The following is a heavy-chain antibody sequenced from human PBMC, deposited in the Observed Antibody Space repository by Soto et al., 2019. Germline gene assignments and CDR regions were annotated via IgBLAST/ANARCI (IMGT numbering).Heavy chain of an antibody. V-gene: IGHV5-51*01. CDR3: ARHYEYSSSRGYYYYGMDV. CDR2: IYPGDSDT. CDR1: GYSFTSYW. D-gene: IGHD6-6*01. Sequence: GGSLKISCNGSGYSFTSYWIGWGRQMPGKGLEWMGIIYPGDSDTRYSPSFQGQVTISADKSISTAYLQWSSLKASDTAMYYCARHYEYSSSRGYYYYGMDVWGQGTTVTVSS. J-gene: IGHJ6*02.